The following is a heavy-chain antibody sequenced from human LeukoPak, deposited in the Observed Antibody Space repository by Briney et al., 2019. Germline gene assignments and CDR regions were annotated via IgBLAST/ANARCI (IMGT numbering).Heavy chain of an antibody. J-gene: IGHJ4*02. CDR3: ARDSIGSSADY. Sequence: SETLSLTCTVSGGSISSYYWSWIRQPPGKGLEWIGYIYDSGSTNYNPSLKSRVTISVDTSKNQFSLKLSSVTAADTAVYYCARDSIGSSADYWGQGTLVAVSS. CDR1: GGSISSYY. CDR2: IYDSGST. V-gene: IGHV4-59*01. D-gene: IGHD6-6*01.